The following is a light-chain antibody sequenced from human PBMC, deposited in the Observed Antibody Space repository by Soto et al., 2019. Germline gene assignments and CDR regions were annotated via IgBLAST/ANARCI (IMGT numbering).Light chain of an antibody. CDR1: SSDVGSYSH. J-gene: IGLJ1*01. Sequence: QSVLTQPASVSGSPGQSITISCSGTSSDVGSYSHVAWYQQFPGKTPKLIIYEVTYRPSGVSHRFSGSKSGNTASLTISGLQAEDEADYYCCLYAVTFYVFGTGTKVTVL. CDR2: EVT. V-gene: IGLV2-14*01. CDR3: CLYAVTFYV.